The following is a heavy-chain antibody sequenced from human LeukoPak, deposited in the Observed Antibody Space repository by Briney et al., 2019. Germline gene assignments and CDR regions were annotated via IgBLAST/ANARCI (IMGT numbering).Heavy chain of an antibody. D-gene: IGHD6-19*01. V-gene: IGHV3-49*04. CDR1: GFTFGSYA. Sequence: PGGSLRLSCAASGFTFGSYAMSWVRQAPGKGLEWVAIIRGKAYSRTTEYAAYVKRRYTISRDDSKSIAYLQMNRLKTEDTAVYYCTSLALSGWYGVLGYWGQGTLVTVSS. CDR2: IRGKAYSRTT. J-gene: IGHJ4*02. CDR3: TSLALSGWYGVLGY.